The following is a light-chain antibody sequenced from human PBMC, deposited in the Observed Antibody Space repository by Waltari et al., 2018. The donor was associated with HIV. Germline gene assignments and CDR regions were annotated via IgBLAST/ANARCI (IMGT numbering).Light chain of an antibody. CDR2: AAS. Sequence: DIQMTQSPSSLSASVGDRVPITCRASQSISSYLNWYQQKPGKAPKLLIYAASSLQSEVPSRFSGSGSGTDSTLTISSLQPEDFATYYCQQSYSTPRTFGQGTKVEIK. V-gene: IGKV1-39*01. CDR3: QQSYSTPRT. J-gene: IGKJ1*01. CDR1: QSISSY.